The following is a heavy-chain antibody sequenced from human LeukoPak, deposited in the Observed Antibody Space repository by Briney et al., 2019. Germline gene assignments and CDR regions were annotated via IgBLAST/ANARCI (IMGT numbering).Heavy chain of an antibody. J-gene: IGHJ4*02. CDR2: ISGSGDST. V-gene: IGHV3-23*01. Sequence: GGSLRLSCAASGFAFSSYAMNWVRQAPGKGLEWVSAISGSGDSTYYADSVKGRFTISRDNSKNTLYLQMNSLRAEDTAVYYCAKGRYCSGGSCHIYYFDYWGQGTLVTVSS. CDR3: AKGRYCSGGSCHIYYFDY. D-gene: IGHD2-15*01. CDR1: GFAFSSYA.